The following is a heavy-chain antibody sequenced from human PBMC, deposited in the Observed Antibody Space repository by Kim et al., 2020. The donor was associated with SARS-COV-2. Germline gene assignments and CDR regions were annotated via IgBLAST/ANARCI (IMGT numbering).Heavy chain of an antibody. D-gene: IGHD3-3*01. CDR2: ISSSSSYT. Sequence: GGSLRLSCAASGFTFSDYYMSWIRQAPGKGLEWVSYISSSSSYTKYADSVKGRFTISRDNGKNSLYLQMNSLRAEDTAVYYCARERLITIFGVVINDAFDFWGQGTMVTVSS. CDR3: ARERLITIFGVVINDAFDF. V-gene: IGHV3-11*05. CDR1: GFTFSDYY. J-gene: IGHJ3*01.